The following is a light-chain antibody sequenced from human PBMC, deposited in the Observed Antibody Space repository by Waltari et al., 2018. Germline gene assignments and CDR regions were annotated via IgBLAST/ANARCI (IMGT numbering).Light chain of an antibody. CDR3: SSYTSSSTVV. J-gene: IGLJ2*01. CDR1: SSDVGGYNY. CDR2: DVS. V-gene: IGLV2-14*03. Sequence: QSALTQPASVSGSPGQSITLSCTGTSSDVGGYNYVPWYQQHPGKAPKLRIYDVSNRPSGVSNRFSGSKSGNTASLTISGLQAEDEADYYCSSYTSSSTVVFGGGTKLTVL.